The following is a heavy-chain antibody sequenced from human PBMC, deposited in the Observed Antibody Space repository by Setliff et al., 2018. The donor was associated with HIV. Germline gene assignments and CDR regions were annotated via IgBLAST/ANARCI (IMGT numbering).Heavy chain of an antibody. Sequence: GGSLGLSCAASGFTFSSYAMTWVRQAPGKGLEWVSGISGSGGNTYYADSVKGRFTISRDNSKNTLYLQMNSLRAEDTAVYYCAKGASSGWIHWYFDLWGRGTLVTVSS. J-gene: IGHJ2*01. V-gene: IGHV3-23*01. CDR2: ISGSGGNT. CDR3: AKGASSGWIHWYFDL. D-gene: IGHD6-19*01. CDR1: GFTFSSYA.